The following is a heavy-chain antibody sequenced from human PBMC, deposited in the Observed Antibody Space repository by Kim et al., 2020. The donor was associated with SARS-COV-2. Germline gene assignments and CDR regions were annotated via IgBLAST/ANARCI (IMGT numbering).Heavy chain of an antibody. CDR3: ASEEGGNHYYYYYGMDV. V-gene: IGHV3-21*01. Sequence: GGSLRLSCAASGFTFSSYSMNWVRQAPGKGLEWVSSISSSSSYIYYADSVKGRFTISRDNAKNSLYLQMNSLRAEDTAVYYCASEEGGNHYYYYYGMDVWGQGTTVTVSS. J-gene: IGHJ6*02. D-gene: IGHD2-15*01. CDR2: ISSSSSYI. CDR1: GFTFSSYS.